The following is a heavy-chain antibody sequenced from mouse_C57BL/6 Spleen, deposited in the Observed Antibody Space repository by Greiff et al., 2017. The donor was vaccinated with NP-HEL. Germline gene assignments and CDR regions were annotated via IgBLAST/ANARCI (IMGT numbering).Heavy chain of an antibody. D-gene: IGHD1-1*01. CDR3: ARIYGSYYAMDY. Sequence: VQLQQPGAELVMPGASVKLSCKASGYTFTSYWMHWVKQRPGQGLEWIGELDPSDSYTNYNQKFKGKSTLTVDKSSSTAYMQLSSLTSEDSAVYYCARIYGSYYAMDYWGQGTSVTVSS. CDR1: GYTFTSYW. J-gene: IGHJ4*01. CDR2: LDPSDSYT. V-gene: IGHV1-69*01.